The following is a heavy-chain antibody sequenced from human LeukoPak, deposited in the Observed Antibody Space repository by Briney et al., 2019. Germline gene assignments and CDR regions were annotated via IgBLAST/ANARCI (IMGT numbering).Heavy chain of an antibody. CDR1: GGSISSYY. CDR2: IYYSGST. V-gene: IGHV4-59*08. CDR3: ARHQDCSGGSCYNFDY. Sequence: SETLSLTCTVSGGSISSYYWSWIRQPPGKGLEWIGYIYYSGSTNYNPSLKSRVTISVDTSKNQFSLKLSSVTAADTAVYYCARHQDCSGGSCYNFDYWGQGTLVTVSS. J-gene: IGHJ4*02. D-gene: IGHD2-15*01.